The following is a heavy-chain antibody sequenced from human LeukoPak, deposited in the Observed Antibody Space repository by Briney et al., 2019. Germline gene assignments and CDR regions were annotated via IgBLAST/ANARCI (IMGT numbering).Heavy chain of an antibody. CDR2: ISSSGSTI. CDR3: ARSARRDGYNFYYYYMDV. D-gene: IGHD5-24*01. J-gene: IGHJ6*03. CDR1: GFTFSSYE. Sequence: GGSLRLSCAASGFTFSSYEMNWVRQAPGKGREWVSYISSSGSTIYYADSVKGRFTIYRDKEKNSLYLQMNSLRAEDTAVYYCARSARRDGYNFYYYYMDVWGKGTTVTISS. V-gene: IGHV3-48*03.